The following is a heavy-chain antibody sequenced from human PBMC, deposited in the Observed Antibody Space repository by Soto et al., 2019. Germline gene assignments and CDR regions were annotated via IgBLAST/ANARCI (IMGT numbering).Heavy chain of an antibody. V-gene: IGHV3-33*01. CDR2: IWYDGSNK. CDR3: ARGDDFWSGSSGNFDY. J-gene: IGHJ4*02. Sequence: GGSLRLSCAASGFTFSSYGMHWVRQAPGKGLEWVAVIWYDGSNKYYADSVKGRFTISRDNSKNTLYLQMNSLRAEDTAVYYCARGDDFWSGSSGNFDYWGQGTLVTVSS. CDR1: GFTFSSYG. D-gene: IGHD3-3*01.